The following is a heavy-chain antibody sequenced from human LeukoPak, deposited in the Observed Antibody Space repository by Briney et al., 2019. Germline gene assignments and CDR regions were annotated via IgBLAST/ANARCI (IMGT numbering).Heavy chain of an antibody. CDR3: ARHLVGPFDY. Sequence: SETLSLTCTVSGGSISSSSYYWGGIRQPPGKGLEWIGSIYYSGSTYYNPSLKSRVTISVDTSKNQFSLKLSSVTAADTAVYYCARHLVGPFDYWGQGTLVTVSS. CDR2: IYYSGST. J-gene: IGHJ4*02. V-gene: IGHV4-39*01. D-gene: IGHD2-15*01. CDR1: GGSISSSSYY.